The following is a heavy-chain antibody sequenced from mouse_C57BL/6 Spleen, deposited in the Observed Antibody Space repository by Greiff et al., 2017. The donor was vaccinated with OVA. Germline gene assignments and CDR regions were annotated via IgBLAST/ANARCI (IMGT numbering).Heavy chain of an antibody. D-gene: IGHD1-1*01. V-gene: IGHV1-55*01. Sequence: QVQLQQPGAELVKPGASVKMSCKASGYTFTSYWITWVKQRPGQGLEWIGDIYPGSGSTNYNEKFKSKATLTVDTSSSTAYMQLSSLTSEDSAVYYCARGVPYYGSREFDYWGQGTTLTVSS. CDR2: IYPGSGST. J-gene: IGHJ2*01. CDR3: ARGVPYYGSREFDY. CDR1: GYTFTSYW.